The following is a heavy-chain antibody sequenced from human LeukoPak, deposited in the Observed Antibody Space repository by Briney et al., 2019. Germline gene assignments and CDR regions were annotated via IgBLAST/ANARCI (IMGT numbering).Heavy chain of an antibody. Sequence: PPGGSLRLSCAASGFTFSNYGMHWVRQAPGKGLEWVAVILYDGSNKYYADSVKGRFTLSRDNSKNTLFLQMNSLRPEDTAVYFCARDLTQLPLFDYCGQETLVTVSS. CDR2: ILYDGSNK. CDR1: GFTFSNYG. CDR3: ARDLTQLPLFDY. J-gene: IGHJ4*02. V-gene: IGHV3-33*01. D-gene: IGHD2-2*01.